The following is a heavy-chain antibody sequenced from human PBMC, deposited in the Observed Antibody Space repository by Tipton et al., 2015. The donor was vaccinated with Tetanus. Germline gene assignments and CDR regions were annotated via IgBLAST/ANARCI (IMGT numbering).Heavy chain of an antibody. D-gene: IGHD2-2*01. J-gene: IGHJ4*02. CDR2: VFRSGSA. CDR1: GGSFSGYL. Sequence: GLVKPSKTLSLTCSVSGGSFSGYLWSWVRQPSGKGLEWIGYVFRSGSADYNPSLKSRVNISLDRSENQISLMLTSVTAADTAVYYCARVACSSTSCYSHYFDYWGPGSLVTVSS. CDR3: ARVACSSTSCYSHYFDY. V-gene: IGHV4-34*12.